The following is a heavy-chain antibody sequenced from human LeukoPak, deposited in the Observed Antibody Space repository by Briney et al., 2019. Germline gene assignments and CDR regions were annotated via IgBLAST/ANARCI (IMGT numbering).Heavy chain of an antibody. CDR3: ARVGYYESSGYYEY. V-gene: IGHV1-2*06. CDR1: GYTFTGYY. Sequence: ASVKVSCKASGYTFTGYYMHWVRQAPGQGLEWMGRINPNSGGTNHAQKFQGRVTMTRDTSISTVYMELSRLRSDDTAVYYCARVGYYESSGYYEYWGQGTLVTVSS. D-gene: IGHD3-22*01. CDR2: INPNSGGT. J-gene: IGHJ4*02.